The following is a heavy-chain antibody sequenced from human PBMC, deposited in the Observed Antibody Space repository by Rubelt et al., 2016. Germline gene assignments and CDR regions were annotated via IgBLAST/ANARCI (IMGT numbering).Heavy chain of an antibody. CDR2: IYTSGST. D-gene: IGHD4-17*01. Sequence: ESGPGLVKPSETLSLTCTVSGGSISSYYWSWIRQPAGKGLEWIGRIYTSGSTNYNPSLKSRVTMSVDTSKNQFSLKLSSVTAADTAGYYCARGDPDRGSRTVTLDYWGQGTLVTVSS. V-gene: IGHV4-4*07. J-gene: IGHJ4*02. CDR1: GGSISSYY. CDR3: ARGDPDRGSRTVTLDY.